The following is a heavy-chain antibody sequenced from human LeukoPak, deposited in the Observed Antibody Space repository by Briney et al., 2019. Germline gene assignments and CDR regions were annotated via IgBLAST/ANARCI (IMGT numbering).Heavy chain of an antibody. CDR3: ARSTSPYCSGGSCYWFDP. V-gene: IGHV5-51*01. Sequence: GESLKISCKGSGYSFTSYWIGWVRQMPGKGLEWKGIIYPGDSDTRYSPSFQGQVTISADKSISTAYLQWSSLKASDTAMYYCARSTSPYCSGGSCYWFDPWGQGTLVTVSS. J-gene: IGHJ5*02. CDR2: IYPGDSDT. D-gene: IGHD2-15*01. CDR1: GYSFTSYW.